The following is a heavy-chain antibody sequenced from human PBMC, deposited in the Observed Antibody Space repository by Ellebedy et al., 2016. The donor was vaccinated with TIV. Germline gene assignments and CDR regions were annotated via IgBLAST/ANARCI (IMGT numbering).Heavy chain of an antibody. CDR1: GLTFSRYG. CDR3: AKLAGVHLWYFDY. D-gene: IGHD2-21*01. Sequence: PGGSLRLSCAASGLTFSRYGMHWIRQAPDKGLEWVAVIWYDGSIKYLADSVKGRFTISRDNSKNTLYLQMNSLRAEDTAVYYCAKLAGVHLWYFDYWGQGTLVTVSS. CDR2: IWYDGSIK. J-gene: IGHJ4*02. V-gene: IGHV3-33*06.